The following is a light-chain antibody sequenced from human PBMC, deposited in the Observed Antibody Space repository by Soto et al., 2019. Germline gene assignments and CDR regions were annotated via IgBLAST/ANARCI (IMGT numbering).Light chain of an antibody. CDR1: QSVSSSY. CDR2: GAS. CDR3: QQDGSSPLFT. V-gene: IGKV3-20*01. J-gene: IGKJ3*01. Sequence: EIVLTQSPGTLSLSPGERATLSCRASQSVSSSYLAWYQQRPGQAPRLLIYGASSRATGIPDRFSGSGSGTDFTLTISRLEPEALAVDDGQQDGSSPLFTCGPGTKVDIK.